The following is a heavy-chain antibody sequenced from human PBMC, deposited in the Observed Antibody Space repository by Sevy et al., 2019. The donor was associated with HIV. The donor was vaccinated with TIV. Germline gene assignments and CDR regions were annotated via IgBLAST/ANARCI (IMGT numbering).Heavy chain of an antibody. CDR1: GGSISSSSYY. V-gene: IGHV4-39*01. Sequence: SETLSLTCTVSGGSISSSSYYWGWIRQPPGKGLEWIGSIYYSGSTYYNPSLKSRLTISVDTSKNQLSLKLSSVTAADTAVYYCARQGKYSSSWRIPYYYYYGMDVWGQGTTVTVSS. CDR3: ARQGKYSSSWRIPYYYYYGMDV. D-gene: IGHD6-13*01. CDR2: IYYSGST. J-gene: IGHJ6*02.